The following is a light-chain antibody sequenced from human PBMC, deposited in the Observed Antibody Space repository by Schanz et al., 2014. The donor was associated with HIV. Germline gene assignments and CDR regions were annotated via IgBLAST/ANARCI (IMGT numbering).Light chain of an antibody. CDR1: SSDVGGYNY. CDR3: SSYTSSSTLYV. J-gene: IGLJ1*01. Sequence: QSALTQPASVSGSPGQSITISCTGTSSDVGGYNYVSWYQQHPGKAPKLMIYDVSNRPSGVSNRFSGSKSGNTDSLTISGLQAEDEGDYYCSSYTSSSTLYVFATGPKLT. CDR2: DVS. V-gene: IGLV2-14*01.